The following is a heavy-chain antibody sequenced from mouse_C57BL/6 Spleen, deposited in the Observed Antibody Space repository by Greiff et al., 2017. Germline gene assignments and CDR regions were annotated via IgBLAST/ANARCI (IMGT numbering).Heavy chain of an antibody. CDR3: ARQDYYGSSADYFDY. CDR2: ISSGGSYT. Sequence: EVMLVESGGDLVKPGGSLKLSCAASGFTFSSYGMSWVRQTPDKRLEWVATISSGGSYTYYPDRVKGRFTISRDNAKNTLYLQRSSLKSEDTAMYYCARQDYYGSSADYFDYWGQGTTLTVSS. V-gene: IGHV5-6*02. CDR1: GFTFSSYG. J-gene: IGHJ2*01. D-gene: IGHD1-1*01.